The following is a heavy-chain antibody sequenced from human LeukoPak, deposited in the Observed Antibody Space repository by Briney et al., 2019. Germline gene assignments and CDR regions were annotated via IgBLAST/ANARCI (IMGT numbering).Heavy chain of an antibody. CDR2: ISAYTGNT. CDR3: VREVSTLFDY. V-gene: IGHV1-18*01. D-gene: IGHD5/OR15-5a*01. Sequence: GASVKVSCKASGYTFTSYGISWVRQAPGEGLERMGWISAYTGNTNYAQKLQGRVTMTTDTSTSTAYMELRSLRSDDTAVYYCVREVSTLFDYWGQGTLVTVSS. CDR1: GYTFTSYG. J-gene: IGHJ4*02.